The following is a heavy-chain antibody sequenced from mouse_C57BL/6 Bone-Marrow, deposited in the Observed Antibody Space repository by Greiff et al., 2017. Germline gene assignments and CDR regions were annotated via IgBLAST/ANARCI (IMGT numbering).Heavy chain of an antibody. CDR1: GFTFSDYG. V-gene: IGHV5-17*01. D-gene: IGHD1-1*01. CDR2: ISSGSSTI. J-gene: IGHJ1*03. CDR3: ARRLVYYPWYFDV. Sequence: EVHLVVSGGGLVKPGGSLKLSCAASGFTFSDYGMHWVRQAPEKGLEWVAYISSGSSTIYYADTVKGRFTISRDNAKNTLFLQMTSLRSEDTAMYYCARRLVYYPWYFDVWGTGTTVTVSS.